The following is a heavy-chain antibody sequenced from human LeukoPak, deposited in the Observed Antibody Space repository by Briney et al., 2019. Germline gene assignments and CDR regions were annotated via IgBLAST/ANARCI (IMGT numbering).Heavy chain of an antibody. Sequence: ASVKVSCKASDYTFTSYGFSWVRQAPGQGLEWMGWISAYNGNTNYAQKLQGRVTMTTDTSTSTAYMELRSLRSDDTAVYYCAREGEAAAASRLYTPDYYMDVWGKGTTVTVSS. CDR3: AREGEAAAASRLYTPDYYMDV. J-gene: IGHJ6*03. V-gene: IGHV1-18*01. CDR2: ISAYNGNT. D-gene: IGHD6-13*01. CDR1: DYTFTSYG.